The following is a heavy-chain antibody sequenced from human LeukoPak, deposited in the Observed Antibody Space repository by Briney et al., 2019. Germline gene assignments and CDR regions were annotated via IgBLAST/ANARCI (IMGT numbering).Heavy chain of an antibody. J-gene: IGHJ4*02. Sequence: GGSLRLSCVVSGFTVSNAWMSWVRPAPGKGLEWVGRIKSKADGGTVDYAAPVKGRFTISRDKSKNTLYLQMNSLRAEDTAVYYCAKHSYYYDSSPLDYWGQGTLVTVSS. V-gene: IGHV3-15*01. CDR1: GFTVSNAW. D-gene: IGHD3-22*01. CDR3: AKHSYYYDSSPLDY. CDR2: IKSKADGGTV.